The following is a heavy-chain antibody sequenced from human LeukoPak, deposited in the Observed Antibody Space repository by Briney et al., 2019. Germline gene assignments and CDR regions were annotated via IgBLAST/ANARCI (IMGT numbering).Heavy chain of an antibody. V-gene: IGHV3-48*01. J-gene: IGHJ3*02. CDR2: IRSGTTI. Sequence: GGSLRLSCAPSRFTFSSYSMNWVRQAPGKGLEWVSYIRSGTTIYYADSVKGRFTISRDNARNSLFLQMNSLRAEDTAVYYCARVYHYAFDIWGQGAMVAVSS. D-gene: IGHD3-16*02. CDR1: RFTFSSYS. CDR3: ARVYHYAFDI.